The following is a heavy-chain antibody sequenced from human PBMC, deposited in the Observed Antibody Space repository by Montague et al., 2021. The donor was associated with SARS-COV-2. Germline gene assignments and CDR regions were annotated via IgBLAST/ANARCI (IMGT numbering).Heavy chain of an antibody. CDR2: INRDGSER. Sequence: SLRLSCAASKFTFSDYWMSWVRQAPGKGLEWLANINRDGSERYYVDSVKSRFTISRDNAKNSLYLQMNSLSAEDTAVYYCARDEGYAYYDFWSGYFVYWGQGTLITVSS. CDR3: ARDEGYAYYDFWSGYFVY. J-gene: IGHJ4*02. CDR1: KFTFSDYW. D-gene: IGHD3-3*01. V-gene: IGHV3-7*03.